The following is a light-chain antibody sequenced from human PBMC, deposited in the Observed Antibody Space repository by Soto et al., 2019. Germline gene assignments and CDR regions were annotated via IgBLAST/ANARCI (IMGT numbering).Light chain of an antibody. CDR1: QSVSSY. J-gene: IGKJ2*01. CDR3: QQRVYT. CDR2: DAS. Sequence: EIVLTQSPATLSSSPGERATLSCRASQSVSSYLAWYQQKPGQAPRLLIYDASSRATGIPARFSGGGSGTDFTLTISSLEPEDFAVYYCQQRVYTFGQGTKLEIK. V-gene: IGKV3-11*01.